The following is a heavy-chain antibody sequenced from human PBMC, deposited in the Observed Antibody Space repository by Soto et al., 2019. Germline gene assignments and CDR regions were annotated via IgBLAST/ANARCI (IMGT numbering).Heavy chain of an antibody. CDR1: GYTFTIYG. CDR2: IIPIFGTA. J-gene: IGHJ5*02. CDR3: ARDGDRDGYKYNWFDP. V-gene: IGHV1-69*13. Sequence: SVKVSCKASGYTFTIYGISWVRQAPGQGLEWMGGIIPIFGTANYAQKFQGRATITADESTSTAYMELSSLRSEDTAVYYCARDGDRDGYKYNWFDPWGQGTLVTVSS. D-gene: IGHD5-12*01.